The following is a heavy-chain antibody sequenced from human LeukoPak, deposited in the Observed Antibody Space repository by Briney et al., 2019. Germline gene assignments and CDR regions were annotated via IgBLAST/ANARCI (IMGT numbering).Heavy chain of an antibody. CDR2: IIPIFGTA. Sequence: RASVKVSCKASGGTFSSYAISWVRQAPGQGLEWMGGIIPIFGTANYAQKFQGRVTITADESTSTAYMELSSLRSEDTAVYYCARAYSYGHDCPFDYWGQGTLVTVSS. CDR1: GGTFSSYA. CDR3: ARAYSYGHDCPFDY. V-gene: IGHV1-69*13. J-gene: IGHJ4*02. D-gene: IGHD5-18*01.